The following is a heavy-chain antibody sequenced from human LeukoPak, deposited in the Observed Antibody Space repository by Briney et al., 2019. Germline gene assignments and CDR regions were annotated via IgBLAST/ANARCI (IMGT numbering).Heavy chain of an antibody. CDR1: GGSVSSSY. CDR2: IYTSGST. D-gene: IGHD2-2*02. V-gene: IGHV4-4*09. CDR3: ARHSRAYLGYCSITSSYNGVGGYYYYYMDV. J-gene: IGHJ6*03. Sequence: SETLSLTCTVSGGSVSSSYWSWIRQPPGKGLGWIGYIYTSGSTNYDPSLKSRVTISVDTSKNQFSLKLSSVTAADTAVYYCARHSRAYLGYCSITSSYNGVGGYYYYYMDVWGKGTTVTVSS.